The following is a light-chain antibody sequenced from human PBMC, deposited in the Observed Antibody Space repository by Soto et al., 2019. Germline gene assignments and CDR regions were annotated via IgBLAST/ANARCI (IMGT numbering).Light chain of an antibody. J-gene: IGKJ1*01. CDR2: GAS. CDR3: QQYDSSPWT. CDR1: QSVSSSF. Sequence: ESVLTQSPGTLSLSPGERAALSCRASQSVSSSFLAWYQLKPGQAPRLLMHGASSRATGIPDRFSGSGSGTDFTLTISRLEPEDFAVYYCQQYDSSPWTFGQGTKVEIK. V-gene: IGKV3-20*01.